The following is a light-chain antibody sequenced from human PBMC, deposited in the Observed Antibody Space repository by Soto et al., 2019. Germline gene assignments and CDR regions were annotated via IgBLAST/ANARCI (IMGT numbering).Light chain of an antibody. CDR3: QQYGSSPLT. J-gene: IGKJ4*01. Sequence: EIVLTQSPGTLSLSPGERGTISCRASQSVFINYLAWYHQKPGQAPRLLIYGASTRATGIPDRFSGSGSGTDFTLTISRLESEDFAVYYCQQYGSSPLTFGGGTKVEIK. CDR2: GAS. CDR1: QSVFINY. V-gene: IGKV3-20*01.